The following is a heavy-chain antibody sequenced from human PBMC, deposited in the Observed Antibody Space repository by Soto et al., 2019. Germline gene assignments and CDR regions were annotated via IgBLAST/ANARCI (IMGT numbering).Heavy chain of an antibody. CDR1: GFSLSTSGVG. J-gene: IGHJ5*02. V-gene: IGHV2-5*02. D-gene: IGHD3-3*01. CDR2: IYWDDDK. Sequence: SGPTLVNPTQTLTLTCIFSGFSLSTSGVGVGWIRQPPGKALEWLALIYWDDDKRYSPSLKSRLTITKVTSKNQVVLTMNNMDPVDTGTYYCAHRGYDFWSGYYTDWFDPWGQGTLVTVSS. CDR3: AHRGYDFWSGYYTDWFDP.